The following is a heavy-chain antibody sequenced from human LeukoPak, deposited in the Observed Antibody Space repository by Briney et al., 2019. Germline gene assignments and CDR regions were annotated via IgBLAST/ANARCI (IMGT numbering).Heavy chain of an antibody. CDR1: GYTFTGYY. CDR3: ATSQNGDFWSGYWPNYYYYGMDV. J-gene: IGHJ6*02. D-gene: IGHD3-3*01. V-gene: IGHV1-2*02. CDR2: INPNSGGT. Sequence: GASVKVSCKASGYTFTGYYMHWVRQAPGQGLEWMGWINPNSGGTNYAQKFQGRVTMTRNTSISTAYMELSSLRSEDTAVYYCATSQNGDFWSGYWPNYYYYGMDVWGQGTTVTVSS.